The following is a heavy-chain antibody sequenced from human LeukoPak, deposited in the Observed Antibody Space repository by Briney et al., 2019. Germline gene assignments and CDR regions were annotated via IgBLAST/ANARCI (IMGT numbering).Heavy chain of an antibody. V-gene: IGHV3-53*01. CDR2: IHSGGSS. CDR3: ARSAPMVRGVIPALIDY. Sequence: GGSLRLSCIVSGFTVSSNNINWARQAPGKGLEWVSVIHSGGSSYYADSVKGRFTISRDNSKNTLFLQMSSLRADDTAVYYCARSAPMVRGVIPALIDYWGQGTLVTVSS. J-gene: IGHJ4*02. D-gene: IGHD3-10*01. CDR1: GFTVSSNN.